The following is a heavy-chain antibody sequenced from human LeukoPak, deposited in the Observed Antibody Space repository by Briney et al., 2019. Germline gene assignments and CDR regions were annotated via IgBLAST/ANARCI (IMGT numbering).Heavy chain of an antibody. CDR1: GFTFSSYS. CDR2: ISGSGGST. J-gene: IGHJ4*02. V-gene: IGHV3-23*01. Sequence: PGGSLRLSCAASGFTFSSYSMNWVRQAPGKGLEWVSAISGSGGSTYYADSVKGRFTISRDNSKNTLYLQMNSLRAEDTAVYYCAKAIGWLNRGYFDYWGQGTLVTVSS. CDR3: AKAIGWLNRGYFDY. D-gene: IGHD3-22*01.